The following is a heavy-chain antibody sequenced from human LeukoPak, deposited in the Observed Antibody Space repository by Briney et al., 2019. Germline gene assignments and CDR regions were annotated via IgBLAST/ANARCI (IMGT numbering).Heavy chain of an antibody. CDR2: ISGSGGST. J-gene: IGHJ5*02. CDR1: GFTFSHYA. CDR3: TRGPRPFDP. V-gene: IGHV3-23*01. D-gene: IGHD2-2*01. Sequence: GGSLRLSCAVSGFTFSHYAMTWVRQAPGKGLEWVSTISGSGGSTNYAESVKGRFTISRDNFKNIVYLQMSSLKTEDTAVYYCTRGPRPFDPWGQGTLVTVSS.